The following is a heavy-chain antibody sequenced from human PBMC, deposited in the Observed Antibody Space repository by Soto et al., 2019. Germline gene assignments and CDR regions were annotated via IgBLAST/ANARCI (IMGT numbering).Heavy chain of an antibody. V-gene: IGHV2-5*02. J-gene: IGHJ4*02. CDR2: IYWDDDK. CDR3: AHIVVAGLGYYFDY. D-gene: IGHD6-19*01. CDR1: GFSLSSTRMA. Sequence: QITLKESGPPLVKPTQPLTLTCTFSGFSLSSTRMAVGWIRQPPGKALEWLALIYWDDDKRYSPFLKSRLTIXXXTXXNPVVLTMSNMDPVDTARYYCAHIVVAGLGYYFDYWGQGTLVTVSS.